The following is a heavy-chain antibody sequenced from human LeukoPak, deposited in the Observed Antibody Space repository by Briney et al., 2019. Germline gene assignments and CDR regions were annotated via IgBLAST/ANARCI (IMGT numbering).Heavy chain of an antibody. J-gene: IGHJ4*02. Sequence: SETLSLTCTVSGGSISSYYWSWIRQPPGKGLGWIGEINHSGSTNYNPSLKSRVTISVDTSKNQFSLKLSSVTAADTAVYYCARRPGDYWGQGTLVTVSS. CDR2: INHSGST. V-gene: IGHV4-34*01. CDR1: GGSISSYY. CDR3: ARRPGDY.